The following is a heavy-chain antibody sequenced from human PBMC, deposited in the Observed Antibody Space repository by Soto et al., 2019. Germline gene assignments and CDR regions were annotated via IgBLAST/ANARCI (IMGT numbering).Heavy chain of an antibody. D-gene: IGHD4-17*01. CDR3: ARLRATVTTPPRTYFDP. V-gene: IGHV4-39*01. CDR1: GGPISSTDYY. CDR2: IYYSGST. J-gene: IGHJ5*02. Sequence: PSETLSLTCTVSGGPISSTDYYWAWIRQPPGKGLAWIGSIYYSGSTYYNPSLKGRVTIFVDTSKNQFSLDLSSVTAADTAIYYCARLRATVTTPPRTYFDPWGQGNLVTVSS.